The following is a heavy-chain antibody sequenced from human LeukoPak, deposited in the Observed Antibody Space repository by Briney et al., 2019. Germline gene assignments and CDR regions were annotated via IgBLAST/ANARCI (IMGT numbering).Heavy chain of an antibody. CDR3: AKDLKSVRSAFDI. D-gene: IGHD1-14*01. Sequence: QPGRSLRLSCAASGFSFSGSGMHWVRQAPGKGLEWVALISYDGTKTFYPDSVKGRFTISRDNSKNTLYLQMNSLRAEDMAVYYCAKDLKSVRSAFDIWGQGTMVTVSS. J-gene: IGHJ3*02. CDR1: GFSFSGSG. V-gene: IGHV3-30*18. CDR2: ISYDGTKT.